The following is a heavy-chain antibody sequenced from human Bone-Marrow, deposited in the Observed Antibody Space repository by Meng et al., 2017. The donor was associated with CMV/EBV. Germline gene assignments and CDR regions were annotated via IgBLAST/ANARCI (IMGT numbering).Heavy chain of an antibody. Sequence: ASVKVSCKASGYTFSSYGISWVRQAPGQGLEWMGWISAYSGDTKYAQNFQGRVTMTTVKLTSTAYMELRSLRSDDTAVYYCARGYGGTVNPTIGYYYYGTDVWGQGTTVTGSS. CDR3: ARGYGGTVNPTIGYYYYGTDV. CDR1: GYTFSSYG. V-gene: IGHV1-18*01. CDR2: ISAYSGDT. J-gene: IGHJ6*02. D-gene: IGHD3-16*01.